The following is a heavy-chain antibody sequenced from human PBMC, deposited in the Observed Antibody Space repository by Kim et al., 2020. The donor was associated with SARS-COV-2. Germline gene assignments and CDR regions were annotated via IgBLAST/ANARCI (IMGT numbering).Heavy chain of an antibody. D-gene: IGHD3-3*01. CDR2: IIPIFGTA. Sequence: SVKVSCKTSGGTFSSYAISWVRQAPGQGLEWMGGIIPIFGTANYAQKFQGRVTITADESTSTAYMELSSLRSEDTAVYYCARGSFRVVPYYYYGMDVWGQGTTVTVSS. V-gene: IGHV1-69*13. CDR1: GGTFSSYA. J-gene: IGHJ6*02. CDR3: ARGSFRVVPYYYYGMDV.